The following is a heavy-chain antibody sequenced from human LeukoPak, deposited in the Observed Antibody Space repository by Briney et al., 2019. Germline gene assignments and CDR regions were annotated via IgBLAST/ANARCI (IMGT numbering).Heavy chain of an antibody. CDR2: IYSGGST. V-gene: IGHV3-53*01. Sequence: GGSQRLSCAASGFTVSSNYMSWVRQAPGKGLEWVSVIYSGGSTYYADSVKGRFTISRDNSKNTLYLQMNSLRAEDTAVYYCARWYGAAGHFYYYYYGMDVWGQGTTVTVSS. CDR3: ARWYGAAGHFYYYYYGMDV. D-gene: IGHD6-13*01. CDR1: GFTVSSNY. J-gene: IGHJ6*02.